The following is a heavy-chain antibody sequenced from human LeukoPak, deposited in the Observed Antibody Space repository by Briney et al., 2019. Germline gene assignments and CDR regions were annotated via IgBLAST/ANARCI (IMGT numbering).Heavy chain of an antibody. D-gene: IGHD5-24*01. V-gene: IGHV1-3*03. J-gene: IGHJ4*02. CDR3: AIRDGHTDH. CDR1: GYTFTNYA. Sequence: AAVKVSCKTSGYTFTNYAMHWVRQAPGQTIQWLAWINPANGYTRYSQHFQDRVTVSSDTSADTAYMELSSLRSEDKAIYYCAIRDGHTDHWGQGTLVTVSS. CDR2: INPANGYT.